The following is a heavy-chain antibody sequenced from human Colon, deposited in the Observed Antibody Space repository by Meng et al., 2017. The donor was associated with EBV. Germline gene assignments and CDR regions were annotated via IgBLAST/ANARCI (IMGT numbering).Heavy chain of an antibody. J-gene: IGHJ2*01. V-gene: IGHV4-30-4*01. Sequence: QGQLQESGPGLVKPSQTLSLTCTVSGGSISIGDYYWSWIRQPPGKGLELIGHIYYSGSTSYNPSLKSRVTISVDTSNNQFSLKLSSVTAADTAVYYCARVGWRQWSFDLWGRGTLVTVSS. CDR2: IYYSGST. CDR1: GGSISIGDYY. D-gene: IGHD5-18*01. CDR3: ARVGWRQWSFDL.